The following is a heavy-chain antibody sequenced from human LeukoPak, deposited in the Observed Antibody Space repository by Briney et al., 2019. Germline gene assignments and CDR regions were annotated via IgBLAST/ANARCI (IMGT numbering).Heavy chain of an antibody. Sequence: SETLSLTCTVSGGSISSGGYYWSWIRQHPGKGLEWIGYIYYSGSTYYNPSLKSRVTISVDTSKNQFSLKLSSVTAAGTAVYYCARARDYGDYVDYWGQGTLVTVSS. CDR2: IYYSGST. D-gene: IGHD4-17*01. V-gene: IGHV4-31*03. J-gene: IGHJ4*02. CDR1: GGSISSGGYY. CDR3: ARARDYGDYVDY.